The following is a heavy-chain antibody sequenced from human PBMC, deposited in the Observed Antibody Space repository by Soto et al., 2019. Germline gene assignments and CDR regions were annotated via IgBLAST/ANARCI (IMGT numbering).Heavy chain of an antibody. J-gene: IGHJ3*02. CDR1: GYSYGNYW. Sequence: PGESLKISCNGSGYSYGNYWIGWVRQMPGKGLEWMGIIYPGDSDTRYSPSFQGQVTISADKSITTAYLQWSSLKTSDTAMYYCARFDTTMIRAFDIWGQGTMVTVSS. CDR3: ARFDTTMIRAFDI. V-gene: IGHV5-51*01. D-gene: IGHD3-10*01. CDR2: IYPGDSDT.